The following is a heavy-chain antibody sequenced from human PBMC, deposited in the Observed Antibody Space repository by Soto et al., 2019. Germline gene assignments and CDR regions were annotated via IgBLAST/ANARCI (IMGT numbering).Heavy chain of an antibody. CDR2: ISAYNGNT. CDR1: GYTFTSYG. Sequence: ASVKVSCKASGYTFTSYGISWVRQAPGRGLEWMGWISAYNGNTNYAQKLQGRVTMTTDTSTSTAYMELRSLRSDDTAVYYCARVGIVVVPAAPRYYYYYMDVWGKGTTVTVSS. V-gene: IGHV1-18*01. J-gene: IGHJ6*03. CDR3: ARVGIVVVPAAPRYYYYYMDV. D-gene: IGHD2-2*03.